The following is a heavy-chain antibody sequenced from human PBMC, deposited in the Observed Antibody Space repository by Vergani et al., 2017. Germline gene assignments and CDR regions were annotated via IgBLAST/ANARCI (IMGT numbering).Heavy chain of an antibody. Sequence: EVQLLESGGGLVQPGGSLRLSCAASGFTFSSYVMSWVRRAPGKGLEWVSGISWNSGAVDYADSVRGRFTISRDNAKNSLFLEMNSLRFEDTAVYFCTKGSVYYHDSAGHGYDPYTGFDLWGQGTLVTVSS. CDR3: TKGSVYYHDSAGHGYDPYTGFDL. J-gene: IGHJ3*01. CDR1: GFTFSSYV. D-gene: IGHD5-12*01. CDR2: ISWNSGAV. V-gene: IGHV3-9*01.